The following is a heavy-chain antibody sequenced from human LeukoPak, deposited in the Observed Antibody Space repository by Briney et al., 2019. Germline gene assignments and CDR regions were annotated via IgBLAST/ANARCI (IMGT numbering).Heavy chain of an antibody. D-gene: IGHD6-6*01. CDR3: AKVLDSSRYWYFDL. CDR1: GFTFSSYA. J-gene: IGHJ2*01. Sequence: GGSLRLSCAASGFTFSSYAMTWVRQAPGKGLEWVSAISGSGAYTYHEDSVKGRFTISRDNSKNTLYLQMNSLRAEDTAVCYCAKVLDSSRYWYFDLWGRGTLVTVSS. CDR2: ISGSGAYT. V-gene: IGHV3-23*01.